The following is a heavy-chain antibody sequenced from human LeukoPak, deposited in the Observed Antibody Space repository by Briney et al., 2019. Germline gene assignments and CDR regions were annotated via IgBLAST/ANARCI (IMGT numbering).Heavy chain of an antibody. V-gene: IGHV1-2*02. CDR2: INPNSGGT. CDR1: GYTFTGYY. J-gene: IGHJ5*02. Sequence: ASVKVSCKASGYTFTGYYMHWVRQAPGQGLEWMGWINPNSGGTNYAQKFQGRVTMTRDTSISTAYMELSRLGSDDTAVYYCARVGVEMASHGWFDPWGQGTLVTVSS. CDR3: ARVGVEMASHGWFDP. D-gene: IGHD5-24*01.